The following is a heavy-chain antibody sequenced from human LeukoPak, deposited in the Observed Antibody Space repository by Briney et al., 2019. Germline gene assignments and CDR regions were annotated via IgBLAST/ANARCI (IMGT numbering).Heavy chain of an antibody. V-gene: IGHV4-39*01. D-gene: IGHD3-22*01. CDR2: IYYSGST. J-gene: IGHJ5*02. CDR3: VVDSSGYYPRWFDP. CDR1: GGSISSGGYY. Sequence: SETLSLTCTVSGGSISSGGYYWGWIRQPPGKGLEWIGSIYYSGSTYYNPSLKSRVTISVDTSKNQFSLKLSSVTAADTAVYYCVVDSSGYYPRWFDPWGQGTLVTVSS.